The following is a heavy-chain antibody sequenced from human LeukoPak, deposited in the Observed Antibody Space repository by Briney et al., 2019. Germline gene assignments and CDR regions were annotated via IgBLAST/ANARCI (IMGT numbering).Heavy chain of an antibody. J-gene: IGHJ6*02. CDR2: ISGGSSTI. Sequence: GGCLRLSCAASGFTFSSYEMKWVRQAPGKGLAWVSYISGGSSTINYADSVKGRFTISRDNAKNSLYLQMNSLRAEDTAVYFCARVQQPSGIQGYYYGMDVWGRGTTVTVSS. CDR1: GFTFSSYE. D-gene: IGHD6-13*01. V-gene: IGHV3-48*03. CDR3: ARVQQPSGIQGYYYGMDV.